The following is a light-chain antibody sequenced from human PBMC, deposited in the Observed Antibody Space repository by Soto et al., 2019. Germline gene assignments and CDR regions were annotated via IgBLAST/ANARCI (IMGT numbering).Light chain of an antibody. J-gene: IGKJ1*01. CDR2: DAS. Sequence: VRGRVTNTSRASQSIRTWLAWYRQTPGKAPTLLIYDASSLERGVPSRFSCSGPGTEYTLTIRCLQPDDFATHYCQQSHSYSWTYGQGTKVDIK. CDR1: QSIRTW. V-gene: IGKV1-5*01. CDR3: QQSHSYSWT.